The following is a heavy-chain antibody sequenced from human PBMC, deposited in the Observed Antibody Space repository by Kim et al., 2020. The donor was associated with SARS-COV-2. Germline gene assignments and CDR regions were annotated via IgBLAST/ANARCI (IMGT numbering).Heavy chain of an antibody. CDR1: GYYFSAFW. J-gene: IGHJ4*02. CDR2: IYPADSDV. V-gene: IGHV5-51*01. D-gene: IGHD6-6*01. Sequence: GESLQISCSGSGYYFSAFWIAWLRQVPGKDLELMGIIYPADSDVKYSPSFQGHVAISADTSLNTAYLQWSSLQASDTAMYFCARSVTSSVSPLDNWGQGTLVTVSS. CDR3: ARSVTSSVSPLDN.